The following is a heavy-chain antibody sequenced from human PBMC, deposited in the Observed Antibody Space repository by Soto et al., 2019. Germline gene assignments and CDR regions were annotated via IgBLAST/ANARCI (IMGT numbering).Heavy chain of an antibody. J-gene: IGHJ6*02. D-gene: IGHD2-15*01. V-gene: IGHV4-34*01. CDR3: ARGRKLRVVVVAATPALGYGMDV. Sequence: SETLSLTCAFYCGSFIGYYWSWIRQPPGKGLEWIGEINHSGSTNYNPSLKSRVTISVDTSKNQFSLKLSSVTAADTAVYYCARGRKLRVVVVAATPALGYGMDVWGQGTTVTVSS. CDR1: CGSFIGYY. CDR2: INHSGST.